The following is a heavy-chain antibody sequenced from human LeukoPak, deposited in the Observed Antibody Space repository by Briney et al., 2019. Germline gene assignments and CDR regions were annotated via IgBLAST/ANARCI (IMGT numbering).Heavy chain of an antibody. Sequence: GASVKVSCKASGYTFTGYYMHWVRQAPGQGLEWMGCINPNSGGTNYAQKFQGRVTMTRDTSISTAYMELRSLRSDDTAVYYCARDRLPVVAATTSAFDIWGQGTMVTVSS. CDR3: ARDRLPVVAATTSAFDI. J-gene: IGHJ3*02. CDR1: GYTFTGYY. CDR2: INPNSGGT. V-gene: IGHV1-2*02. D-gene: IGHD2-15*01.